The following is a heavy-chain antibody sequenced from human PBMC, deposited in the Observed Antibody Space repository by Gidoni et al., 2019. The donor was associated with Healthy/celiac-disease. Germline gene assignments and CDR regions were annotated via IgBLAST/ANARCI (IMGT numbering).Heavy chain of an antibody. CDR2: SYYSGGN. J-gene: IGHJ2*01. CDR3: ARRSLIAVAGTGHWYFDL. Sequence: QVQLQESGPGLVKPSETLSLTCTVSGGSISSYYWSWIRQPPGKGLGWIEYSYYSGGNNYNPSLKSRVTISVDTSKNQFSLKLSSVTAADTAVYYCARRSLIAVAGTGHWYFDLWGRGTLVTVSS. CDR1: GGSISSYY. D-gene: IGHD6-19*01. V-gene: IGHV4-59*08.